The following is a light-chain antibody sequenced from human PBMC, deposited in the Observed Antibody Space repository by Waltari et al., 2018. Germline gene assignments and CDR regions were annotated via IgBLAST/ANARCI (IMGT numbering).Light chain of an antibody. CDR2: KAS. CDR3: QHYNNYPLT. J-gene: IGKJ4*01. CDR1: QDISNY. Sequence: DIQMTQSPSSLSASVGDRVTITCQASQDISNYLNWYQQKPGKAPKVLIYKASDLQSGVPSRFSGSGSGTEFTLTISSLQPDDFATYYCQHYNNYPLTFGGGTKVEIK. V-gene: IGKV1-5*03.